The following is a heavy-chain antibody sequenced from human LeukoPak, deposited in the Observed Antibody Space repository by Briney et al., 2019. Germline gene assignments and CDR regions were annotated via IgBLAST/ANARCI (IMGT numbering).Heavy chain of an antibody. CDR3: ARLFEQWLPRSWFDP. Sequence: PSDTLSLTCTVSGRSISSSSYYWGWIRRPPGKGLEWIGSLYYSGSTYYNPSLKSRVTISVDTSKNQFSLKLSPVTAADTAVYYCARLFEQWLPRSWFDPWGQGTLVTVSS. J-gene: IGHJ5*02. V-gene: IGHV4-39*01. D-gene: IGHD6-19*01. CDR1: GRSISSSSYY. CDR2: LYYSGST.